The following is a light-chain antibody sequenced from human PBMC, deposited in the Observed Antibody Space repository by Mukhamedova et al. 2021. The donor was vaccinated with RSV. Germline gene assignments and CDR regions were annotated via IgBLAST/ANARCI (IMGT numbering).Light chain of an antibody. CDR3: RQRSNWPLT. CDR1: QSVSSY. CDR2: DAS. Sequence: GRATLSCRASQSVSSYLAWYQQKPGQAPRLLIYDASNRATGIPARFSGSGSGTDFTLTISSLEPEDFAVYYCRQRSNWPLTFGGGT. V-gene: IGKV3-11*01. J-gene: IGKJ4*01.